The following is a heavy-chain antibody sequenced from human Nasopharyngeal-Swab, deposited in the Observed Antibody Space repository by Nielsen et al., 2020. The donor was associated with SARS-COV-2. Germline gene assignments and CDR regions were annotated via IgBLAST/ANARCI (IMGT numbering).Heavy chain of an antibody. J-gene: IGHJ4*02. CDR1: GFTFSRYW. D-gene: IGHD7-27*01. CDR2: IKEDGSDK. CDR3: ARDPPFTGDYYFDY. Sequence: GESLKISCAGSGFTFSRYWMSWVRQAPGKGLEWVANIKEDGSDKYYVDSVKGRFTISKDNAKNSLYPQMNSLRAEDTAVYFCARDPPFTGDYYFDYWGQGTLVTVSS. V-gene: IGHV3-7*01.